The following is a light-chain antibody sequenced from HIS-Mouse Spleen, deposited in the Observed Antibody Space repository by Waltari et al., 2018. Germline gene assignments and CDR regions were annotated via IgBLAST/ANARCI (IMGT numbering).Light chain of an antibody. J-gene: IGLJ1*01. CDR2: KDN. Sequence: SYELTQPPSVSVSPGQTARITCSGDALPKQYAYWYQQKPGQAPVLVLYKDNERPSGIPERFSGSSSGATVTLTISGGQAEDEADYFCQSADSSCTYVFGTGTKVTVL. CDR3: QSADSSCTYV. V-gene: IGLV3-25*03. CDR1: ALPKQY.